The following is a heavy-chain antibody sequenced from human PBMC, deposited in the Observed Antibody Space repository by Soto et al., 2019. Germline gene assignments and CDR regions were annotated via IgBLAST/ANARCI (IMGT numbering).Heavy chain of an antibody. J-gene: IGHJ6*02. V-gene: IGHV5-10-1*01. CDR2: IDPSDSYT. CDR3: ARHDGNPATEKRTYYDFWSGSHYYYYGMDV. CDR1: GYSFTSYW. D-gene: IGHD3-3*01. Sequence: GESLKISCKGSGYSFTSYWISWVRQMPGKGLEWMGRIDPSDSYTNYSPSFQGHVTISADKSISTAYLQWSSLKASDTAMYYCARHDGNPATEKRTYYDFWSGSHYYYYGMDVWRQGTTVTVSS.